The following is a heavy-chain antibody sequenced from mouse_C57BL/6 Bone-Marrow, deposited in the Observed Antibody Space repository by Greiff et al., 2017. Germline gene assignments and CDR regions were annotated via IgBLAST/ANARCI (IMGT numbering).Heavy chain of an antibody. CDR1: GFSLTSYG. CDR3: AKRGDDYDKRVFDY. CDR2: IWRGGST. V-gene: IGHV2-5*01. J-gene: IGHJ2*01. Sequence: QVQLKESGPGLVQPSQSLSITCTVSGFSLTSYGVHWVRQSPGKGLEWLGVIWRGGSTDYNAAFMSRLSITKDNSKSQVFFKMNSLQADDTAIYYCAKRGDDYDKRVFDYWGQGTTLTVSS. D-gene: IGHD2-4*01.